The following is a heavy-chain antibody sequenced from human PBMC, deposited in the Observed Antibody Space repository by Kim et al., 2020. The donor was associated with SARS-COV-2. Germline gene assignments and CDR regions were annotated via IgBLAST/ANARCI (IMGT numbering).Heavy chain of an antibody. J-gene: IGHJ4*02. CDR3: ARRSSGYSSGWYGGYYFDY. D-gene: IGHD6-19*01. CDR2: IYPGDSDT. V-gene: IGHV5-51*01. CDR1: GYSFTSYW. Sequence: GESLKISCKGSGYSFTSYWIGWVRQMPGKGLEWMGIIYPGDSDTRYSPSFQGQVTISADKSISTAYLQWSSLKASDTAMYYCARRSSGYSSGWYGGYYFDYWGQGTLVTVSS.